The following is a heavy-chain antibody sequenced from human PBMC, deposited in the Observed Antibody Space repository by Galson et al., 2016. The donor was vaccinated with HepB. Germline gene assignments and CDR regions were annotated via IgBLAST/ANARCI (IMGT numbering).Heavy chain of an antibody. V-gene: IGHV3-33*01. J-gene: IGHJ6*02. D-gene: IGHD5-12*01. CDR2: IWYDGSKK. Sequence: SLRLSCAASGFTFSNYGMHWVRQAPGKGLEWVALIWYDGSKKYYAESVKGRLTISRDNSKNTLDRQMNSLRAEDTAVYYGARDGIPSPQDIGGRLPPPYYYGMDVWGQGTAVTVSS. CDR3: ARDGIPSPQDIGGRLPPPYYYGMDV. CDR1: GFTFSNYG.